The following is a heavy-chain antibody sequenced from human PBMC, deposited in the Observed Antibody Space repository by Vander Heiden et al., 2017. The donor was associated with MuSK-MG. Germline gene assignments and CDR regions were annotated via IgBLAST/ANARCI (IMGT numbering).Heavy chain of an antibody. V-gene: IGHV3-33*01. Sequence: QEELVESGGGVVQPGGSLPLSCKTSGFTFSDYRMNWVRRAPGKGLEWVAVIWDDGSDHFYADSVKGRFTIYRDNSKNTLSLQMNSLRVDDTGIYYCASLRSLDYLDVWGKGTTVIVSS. CDR1: GFTFSDYR. D-gene: IGHD3-10*01. CDR3: ASLRSLDYLDV. CDR2: IWDDGSDH. J-gene: IGHJ6*03.